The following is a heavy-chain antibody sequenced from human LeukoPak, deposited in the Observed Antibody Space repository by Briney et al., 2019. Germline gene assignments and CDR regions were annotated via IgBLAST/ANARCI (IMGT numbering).Heavy chain of an antibody. Sequence: GGSLRLSCAASGFTFSSYWMNWVRQTPGKGLVWVSRITSDGSSTAYADSVKGRFSISRDNAKNTLYLQMNSLRVEDTAVYYCARGRPHGNDYWGQGTLVTVSS. V-gene: IGHV3-74*01. J-gene: IGHJ4*02. CDR1: GFTFSSYW. D-gene: IGHD4-23*01. CDR3: ARGRPHGNDY. CDR2: ITSDGSST.